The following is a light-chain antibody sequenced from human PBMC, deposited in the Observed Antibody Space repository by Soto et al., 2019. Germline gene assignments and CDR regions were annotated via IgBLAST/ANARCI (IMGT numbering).Light chain of an antibody. J-gene: IGLJ2*01. Sequence: SYELTQPPSVSVAPGQTASIACGGDNVGTKSVHWYQQRPGQAPVLVVYDDSDWPSGIPERFSGSNSGNTATLTITRVEAGDEADYYCQVWESAFIFGGGTKLTVL. V-gene: IGLV3-21*02. CDR1: NVGTKS. CDR2: DDS. CDR3: QVWESAFI.